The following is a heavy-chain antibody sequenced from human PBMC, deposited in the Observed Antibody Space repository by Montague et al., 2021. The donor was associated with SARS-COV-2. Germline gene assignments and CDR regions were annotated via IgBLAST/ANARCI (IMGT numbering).Heavy chain of an antibody. CDR2: IYYSGST. J-gene: IGHJ5*02. Sequence: SETLSLTCTVSGGSGGSSHYYWAWIRQPPGKGLEWIGTIYYSGSTYYNPSPRSRVTIDVDASTNQFSLKLHSVTAADTAVYFCARGLYNWNYEHWFDTWGQGTLVTVSS. D-gene: IGHD1-7*01. CDR3: ARGLYNWNYEHWFDT. V-gene: IGHV4-39*01. CDR1: GGSGGSSHYY.